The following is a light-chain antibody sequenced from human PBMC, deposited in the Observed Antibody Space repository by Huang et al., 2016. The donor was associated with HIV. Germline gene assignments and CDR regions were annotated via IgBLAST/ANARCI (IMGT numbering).Light chain of an antibody. V-gene: IGKV3-11*01. J-gene: IGKJ2*01. CDR3: QQRSAWSRT. CDR2: DAS. CDR1: QSVFSY. Sequence: EIVLTQSPGPLSLSPGGRATLSCRTSQSVFSYLAGYQQRPGQAPRLLIYDASNRATGIPARFSGSGSGTDFTLTISSLEPEDFAVYYCQQRSAWSRTFGQGTKLEIK.